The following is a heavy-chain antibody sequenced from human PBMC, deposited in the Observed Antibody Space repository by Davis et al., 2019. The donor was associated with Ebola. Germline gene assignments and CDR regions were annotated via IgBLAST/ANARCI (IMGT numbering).Heavy chain of an antibody. CDR2: LSASGSSS. V-gene: IGHV3-23*01. D-gene: IGHD5-24*01. Sequence: GGSLRLSCAVSGFTLSTYSMSWVRQAPGKGLEWVSSLSASGSSSYYADSVKDRFTISRDTSKNTLFLEMNSLRAEDTAVYYCARGDGYNFWDHWGQGILVTVSS. J-gene: IGHJ4*02. CDR1: GFTLSTYS. CDR3: ARGDGYNFWDH.